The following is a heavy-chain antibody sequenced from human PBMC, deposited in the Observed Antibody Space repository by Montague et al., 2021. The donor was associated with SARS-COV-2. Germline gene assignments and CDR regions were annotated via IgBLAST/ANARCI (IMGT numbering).Heavy chain of an antibody. V-gene: IGHV4-59*01. CDR1: GGSISSYY. CDR3: ARRSLGYCSGGSCYSAFDP. J-gene: IGHJ5*02. Sequence: SETLSLTCTVSGGSISSYYWSWIRQPPGKGLERIGYIYYSGSTNYNPSLKSRVTISVDTSKNQFSLKLSSVTAADTAVYYCARRSLGYCSGGSCYSAFDPWGQGTLVTVSP. D-gene: IGHD2-15*01. CDR2: IYYSGST.